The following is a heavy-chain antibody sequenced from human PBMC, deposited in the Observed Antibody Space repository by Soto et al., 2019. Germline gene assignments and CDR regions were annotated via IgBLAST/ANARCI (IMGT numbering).Heavy chain of an antibody. V-gene: IGHV4-34*01. Sequence: LSLTCAVYVGSFSGYYWSWIRQPPGKGLEWIGEINHSGSTKYNPSLKSRVTISVDTPKNQFSLKLSSVTAADTAVYYCARGQDFWSGYPFDYWGQGTLVTVSS. CDR1: VGSFSGYY. CDR3: ARGQDFWSGYPFDY. J-gene: IGHJ4*02. D-gene: IGHD3-3*01. CDR2: INHSGST.